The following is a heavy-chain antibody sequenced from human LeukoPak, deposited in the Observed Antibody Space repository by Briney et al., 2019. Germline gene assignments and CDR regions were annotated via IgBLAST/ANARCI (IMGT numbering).Heavy chain of an antibody. CDR2: ISSSGSTI. CDR1: GFTFSDYY. V-gene: IGHV3-11*04. J-gene: IGHJ4*02. D-gene: IGHD3-10*01. Sequence: PGGSLRLSCAASGFTFSDYYMSWIRQAPGKGLEWVSYISSSGSTIYYADSVKCRFTISRDNAKNSLYLQMNSLRAEDTAVYYCARESSVVRGVITDFDYWGQGTLVTVSS. CDR3: ARESSVVRGVITDFDY.